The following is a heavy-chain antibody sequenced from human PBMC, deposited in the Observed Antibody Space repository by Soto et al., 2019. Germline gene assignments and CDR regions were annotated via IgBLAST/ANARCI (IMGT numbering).Heavy chain of an antibody. D-gene: IGHD6-19*01. CDR3: ARDLRQGGSGWSYFSYYYYGMDV. CDR1: GFTFSSYA. V-gene: IGHV3-30-3*01. J-gene: IGHJ6*02. CDR2: ISYDGSNK. Sequence: LRLSCAASGFTFSSYAMHWVRQAPGKGLEWVAVISYDGSNKYYADSVKGRFTISRDNSKNTLYLQMNSLRAEDTAVYYCARDLRQGGSGWSYFSYYYYGMDVWGQGTTVTVSS.